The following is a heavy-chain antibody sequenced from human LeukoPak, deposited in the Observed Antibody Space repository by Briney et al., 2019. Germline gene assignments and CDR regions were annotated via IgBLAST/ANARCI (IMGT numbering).Heavy chain of an antibody. CDR1: GYTLTSYY. D-gene: IGHD5-24*01. CDR3: ARDRGDGYKGDTFDI. Sequence: ASVKVSCKASGYTLTSYYMHWVRQAPGQGLEWMGIINPSGGSTSYAQKFQGRVTMTRDTSTSTVYMELSSLRSEDTAVYYCARDRGDGYKGDTFDIWGQGTMVTVSS. V-gene: IGHV1-46*01. CDR2: INPSGGST. J-gene: IGHJ3*02.